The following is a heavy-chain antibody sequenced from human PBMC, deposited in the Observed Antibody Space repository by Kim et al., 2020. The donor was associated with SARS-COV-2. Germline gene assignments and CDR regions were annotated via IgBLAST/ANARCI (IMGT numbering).Heavy chain of an antibody. V-gene: IGHV3-33*01. CDR1: GFTFSSYG. D-gene: IGHD6-19*01. J-gene: IGHJ2*01. CDR3: ARSKGIAVAGQDWYFDL. Sequence: GGSLRLSCAASGFTFSSYGMHWVRQAPGKGLEWVAVIWYDGSNKYYADSVKGRFTISRDNSKNTLYLQMNSLRAEDTAVYYCARSKGIAVAGQDWYFDLWGRGTLVTVSS. CDR2: IWYDGSNK.